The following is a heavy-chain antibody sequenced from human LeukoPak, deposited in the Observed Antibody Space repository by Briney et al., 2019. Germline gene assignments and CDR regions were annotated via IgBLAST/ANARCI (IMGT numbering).Heavy chain of an antibody. J-gene: IGHJ4*02. V-gene: IGHV5-51*01. CDR3: ARRDYDNSGSKHADY. CDR1: GYSFTSYW. D-gene: IGHD3-22*01. CDR2: IYPGDSDT. Sequence: GESLKISCKGSGYSFTSYWIGWVRQMPGKGLEWMGIIYPGDSDTRYSPSFQGQVTISADKSISTAYLQWRSLKASDTAMCYCARRDYDNSGSKHADYWGQGTLVTVSS.